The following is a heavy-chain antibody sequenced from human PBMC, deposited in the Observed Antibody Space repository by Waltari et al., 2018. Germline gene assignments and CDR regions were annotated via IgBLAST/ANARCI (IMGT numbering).Heavy chain of an antibody. Sequence: EVLLLESGGGLVQPGGSLRLSCAASGFTFSNYAMTWVRQAPGKGLEWVSGISGSGGSTYYADSVKGRFTISRDNSKNMLYVQMNSLRADDTAVYYCSKGLNTFFGVGYWGQGTLVTVSS. CDR2: ISGSGGST. D-gene: IGHD3-3*01. CDR1: GFTFSNYA. V-gene: IGHV3-23*01. CDR3: SKGLNTFFGVGY. J-gene: IGHJ4*02.